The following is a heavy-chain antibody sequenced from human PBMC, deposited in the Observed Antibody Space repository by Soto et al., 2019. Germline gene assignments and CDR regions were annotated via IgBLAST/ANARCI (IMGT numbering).Heavy chain of an antibody. J-gene: IGHJ4*02. Sequence: SETLSLTCTVSGVSISSSSDYWGWFRQPPGKGLEWIGTIYYGGGSYSNPSLKSRVTISLDTSKNQFSLTLTSVTAADTAVYYCARHGSYWGQGTLVTVSS. CDR2: IYYGGGS. CDR3: ARHGSY. CDR1: GVSISSSSDY. V-gene: IGHV4-39*01.